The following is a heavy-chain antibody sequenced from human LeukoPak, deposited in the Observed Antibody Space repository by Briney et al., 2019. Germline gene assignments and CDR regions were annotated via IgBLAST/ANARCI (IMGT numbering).Heavy chain of an antibody. V-gene: IGHV3-66*02. CDR3: AREYCSSTSCDVDY. CDR1: GFTVSSNY. Sequence: PGGSLRLSCAASGFTVSSNYMSCVRQAPGRGLEWASVTYSGGSTYYVDSVKGRFTISRDNAKNSLYLQMNSLRAEDTAVYYCAREYCSSTSCDVDYWGQGTLVTVST. J-gene: IGHJ4*02. D-gene: IGHD2-2*01. CDR2: TYSGGST.